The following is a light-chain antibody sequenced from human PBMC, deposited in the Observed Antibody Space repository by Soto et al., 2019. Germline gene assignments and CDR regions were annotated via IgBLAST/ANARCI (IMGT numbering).Light chain of an antibody. CDR1: QSVSSK. V-gene: IGKV3-15*01. J-gene: IGKJ1*01. CDR2: SAS. Sequence: EIVMTQSPATLSLSPGQRATLSCRASQSVSSKLAWYQQRPGQAPRLLIYSASTRATGIPARFSGSGSGTDLVLTISSLQSEDFAVYYCHQYNHWLTWTFGQVAKVEIK. CDR3: HQYNHWLTWT.